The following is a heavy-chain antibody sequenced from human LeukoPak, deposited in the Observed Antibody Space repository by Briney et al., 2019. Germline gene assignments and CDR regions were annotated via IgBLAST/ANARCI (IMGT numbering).Heavy chain of an antibody. Sequence: PGGSLRLSCAASGFTFSNYAMSRVRQAPGKGLECVSGISGSGGSTYYADSVKGRFTISRDNSKNTLYLQMNSLRAEDTAIYYCAKGCGGSCYSEFDYWGQGTLVTVSS. CDR3: AKGCGGSCYSEFDY. CDR2: ISGSGGST. J-gene: IGHJ4*02. CDR1: GFTFSNYA. D-gene: IGHD2-15*01. V-gene: IGHV3-23*01.